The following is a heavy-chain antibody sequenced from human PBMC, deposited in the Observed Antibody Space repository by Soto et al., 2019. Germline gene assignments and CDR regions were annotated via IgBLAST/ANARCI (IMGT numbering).Heavy chain of an antibody. D-gene: IGHD6-19*01. CDR1: GFSLSSTRMG. V-gene: IGHV2-5*02. J-gene: IGHJ4*02. CDR3: AHIVVAGFGYYFEY. CDR2: IYWDDDK. Sequence: QITLKESGPTLVKPTQTLTLTCTFSGFSLSSTRMGVGWIRQPPGKALEWLALIYWDDDKRYSQFLKSRLTITKDTSKNRVVLTMSNMVPVDTARYYCAHIVVAGFGYYFEYWGQGTLVTVSS.